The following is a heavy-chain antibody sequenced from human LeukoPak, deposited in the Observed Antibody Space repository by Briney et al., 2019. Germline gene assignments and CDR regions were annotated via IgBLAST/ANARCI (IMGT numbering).Heavy chain of an antibody. CDR1: GGSISSGDYY. D-gene: IGHD3-10*01. CDR3: ARDSIVVRGVFDY. Sequence: SQTLSLTCTVSGGSISSGDYYWSWIRQPPWKGLEWIGYIYYSGSTYYNPSLKSRVTISVDTSKNQFSLKLSSVTAADTAVYYCARDSIVVRGVFDYWGQGTLVTVSS. V-gene: IGHV4-30-4*01. J-gene: IGHJ4*02. CDR2: IYYSGST.